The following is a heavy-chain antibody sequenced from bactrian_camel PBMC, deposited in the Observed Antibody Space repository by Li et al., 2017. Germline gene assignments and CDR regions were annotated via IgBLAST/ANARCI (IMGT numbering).Heavy chain of an antibody. D-gene: IGHD4*01. V-gene: IGHV3S40*01. J-gene: IGHJ4*01. CDR2: ITTGGDRT. Sequence: VQLVESGGGLVQPGGSLRLSCAASGFIFSDYALSWVRQAHGKGLEWVSGITTGGDRTYYADSVKGRFTIFLDNAKTKMHLRMTNLKIEDTATYYCAVECPTDYVGGSDVSIWSQGTQVTVS. CDR1: GFIFSDYA.